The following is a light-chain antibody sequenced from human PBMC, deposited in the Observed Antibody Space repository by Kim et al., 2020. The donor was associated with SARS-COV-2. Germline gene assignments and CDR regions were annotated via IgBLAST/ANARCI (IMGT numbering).Light chain of an antibody. CDR1: QSVSSSY. CDR3: QQYGSSRT. Sequence: WYPGERATLSCRASQSVSSSYLAWYQQKPGQAPRLLIYGASSRATGIPDRFSGSGSGTDFTLTISRLEPEDFAVYYCQQYGSSRTFGQGTKVDIK. V-gene: IGKV3-20*01. CDR2: GAS. J-gene: IGKJ1*01.